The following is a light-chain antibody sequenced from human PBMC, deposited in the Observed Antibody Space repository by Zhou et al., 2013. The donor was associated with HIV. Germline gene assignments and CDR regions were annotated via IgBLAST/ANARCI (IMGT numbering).Light chain of an antibody. CDR1: QSVSSSY. CDR3: QQRSNWPPIT. Sequence: ETVMTQSPDTLSVSPGERATLSCRASQSVSSSYLAWYQQKPGQAPRLLIYGASSRATGIPDRFSGSGSGTDFTLTISSLEPEDFAVYYCQQRSNWPPITFGQGTRLEIK. V-gene: IGKV3D-20*02. CDR2: GAS. J-gene: IGKJ5*01.